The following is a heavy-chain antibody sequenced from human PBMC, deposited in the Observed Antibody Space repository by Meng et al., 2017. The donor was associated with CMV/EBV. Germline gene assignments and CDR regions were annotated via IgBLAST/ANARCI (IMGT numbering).Heavy chain of an antibody. J-gene: IGHJ4*02. V-gene: IGHV3-15*01. CDR1: FTFSTAL. CDR3: TTAPITMVRGVRVDY. D-gene: IGHD3-10*01. CDR2: IKSKTDGGTT. Sequence: FTFSTALMIWVSQAPGKGLEWVGRIKSKTDGGTTDYAAPVKGRFTISRDDSKNTLYLQMNSLKTEDTAVYYCTTAPITMVRGVRVDYWGQGTLVTVSS.